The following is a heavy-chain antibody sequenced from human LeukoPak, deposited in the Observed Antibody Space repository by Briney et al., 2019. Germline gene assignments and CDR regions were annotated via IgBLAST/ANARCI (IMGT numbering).Heavy chain of an antibody. Sequence: PGGSLRLSCAASGFTFSSYAMHWVRQAPGKGLEYVSAISSNGGSTYYANSVKGRFTISRDNSKNTLYLQMGSLRAEDMAVYYCARAGIQLWLANWFDPWGQGTLVTVSS. CDR2: ISSNGGST. V-gene: IGHV3-64*01. J-gene: IGHJ5*02. CDR1: GFTFSSYA. D-gene: IGHD5-18*01. CDR3: ARAGIQLWLANWFDP.